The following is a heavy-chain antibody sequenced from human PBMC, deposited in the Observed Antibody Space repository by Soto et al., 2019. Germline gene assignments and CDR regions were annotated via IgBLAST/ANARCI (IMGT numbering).Heavy chain of an antibody. V-gene: IGHV4-39*01. D-gene: IGHD4-17*01. CDR3: ASLYGDYVSY. CDR1: GGSISSSRYY. CDR2: IYYSGST. J-gene: IGHJ4*02. Sequence: QLQLQESGPGLVKPSETLSLTCTVSGGSISSSRYYWGWIRQPPGNGLEWIGSIYYSGSTYYNPSLRRRVTISVGTSKNQFSLKLSAVTAADTAVYYCASLYGDYVSYWGQGTLVTVSS.